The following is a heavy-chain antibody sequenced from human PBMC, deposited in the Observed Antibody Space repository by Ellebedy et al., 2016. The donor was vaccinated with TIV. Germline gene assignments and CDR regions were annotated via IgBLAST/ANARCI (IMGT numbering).Heavy chain of an antibody. Sequence: GESLKISXEASGLIVTNAWMTWVRQAPGKGLEWLGRIQSRSEGGTVAYAAPVQGRFIISRDESENKLYLQMHSLRTDDTGVYYCNTGWAFDDWGQGTRVTVSS. CDR3: NTGWAFDD. V-gene: IGHV3-15*05. J-gene: IGHJ3*01. CDR1: GLIVTNAW. CDR2: IQSRSEGGTV.